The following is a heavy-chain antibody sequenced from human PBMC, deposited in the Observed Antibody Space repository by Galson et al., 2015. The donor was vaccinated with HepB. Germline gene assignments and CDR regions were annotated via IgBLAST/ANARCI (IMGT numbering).Heavy chain of an antibody. CDR3: ARARYFGTTCWGVDAFDI. V-gene: IGHV1-18*01. CDR1: GYTFTSND. Sequence: SVKVSCKASGYTFTSNDVTWVRQAPGQGLEWMGWISTSNGNTNYAQRLHGRVTMTTDTSTSTAYMELRSLRSDDTAVYYCARARYFGTTCWGVDAFDIWGQWTMVTVSA. J-gene: IGHJ3*02. CDR2: ISTSNGNT. D-gene: IGHD3-9*01.